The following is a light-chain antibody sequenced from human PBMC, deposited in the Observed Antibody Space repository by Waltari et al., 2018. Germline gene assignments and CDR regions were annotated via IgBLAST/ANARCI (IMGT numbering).Light chain of an antibody. CDR1: TTDVGRYDL. CDR3: CSYAGRGTYV. V-gene: IGLV2-23*02. CDR2: EVF. Sequence: SALTQPASVSGTPGQSITIPCSGTTTDVGRYDLVSWYQHHPGEAPKLLICEVFKRPPDTSSRSSGAKSGSTASLTISGLQPEDEADYYCCSYAGRGTYVFGSGTKVTVL. J-gene: IGLJ1*01.